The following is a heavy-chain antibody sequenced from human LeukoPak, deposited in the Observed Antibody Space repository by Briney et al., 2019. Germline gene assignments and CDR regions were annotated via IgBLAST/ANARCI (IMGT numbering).Heavy chain of an antibody. CDR3: AKSDYGDYDGAYYFDY. Sequence: GGSLRLSCAASGFTFSSYGMHWVRQAPGKGLEWVAVISYDGSNKYYADSVKGRFTISRDNSKNTLYLQMNSLRAEDTAVYYCAKSDYGDYDGAYYFDYWGQGTLVIVSS. CDR2: ISYDGSNK. D-gene: IGHD4-17*01. CDR1: GFTFSSYG. J-gene: IGHJ4*02. V-gene: IGHV3-30*18.